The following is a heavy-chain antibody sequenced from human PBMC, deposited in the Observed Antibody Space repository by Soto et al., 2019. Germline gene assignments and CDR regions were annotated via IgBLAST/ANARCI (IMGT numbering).Heavy chain of an antibody. CDR2: IYYSGST. J-gene: IGHJ6*02. Sequence: SETLSLTCTVSGGSISSSSYYWGWIRQPPGKGLEWIGSIYYSGSTYYNPSLKSRVTISVDTSKNQFSLKLSSVTAADTAVYYCARHRYDILTGSPPGYYYYYYGMDVWGQGTTVTVS. CDR3: ARHRYDILTGSPPGYYYYYYGMDV. D-gene: IGHD3-9*01. CDR1: GGSISSSSYY. V-gene: IGHV4-39*01.